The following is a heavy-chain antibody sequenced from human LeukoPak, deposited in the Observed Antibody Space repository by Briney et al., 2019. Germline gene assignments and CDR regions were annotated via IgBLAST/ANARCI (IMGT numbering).Heavy chain of an antibody. D-gene: IGHD1-14*01. J-gene: IGHJ6*03. Sequence: KSSETLSLTCTVSGGSISSGSYYWSWIRQPAGKGLEWIGRIYTSGSTNYHPSLKSRVTISVDTSKNQFSLKLSSVTAADTAVYYCARDGQAATNYYYYYMDVWGKGTTVTVSS. V-gene: IGHV4-61*02. CDR1: GGSISSGSYY. CDR3: ARDGQAATNYYYYYMDV. CDR2: IYTSGST.